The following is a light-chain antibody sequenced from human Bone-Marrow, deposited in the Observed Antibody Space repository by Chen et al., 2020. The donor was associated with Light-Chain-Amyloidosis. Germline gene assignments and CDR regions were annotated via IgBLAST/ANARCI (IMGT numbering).Light chain of an antibody. Sequence: DIQMTQSPSSLSASVGDRVTLTCRASQSIRGYLNWYQQRPGKAPNLLIYGASSLQSGVPSRFSGSGSWTHIALTMRGLQPEDTATYCWKQGYPAPPLTFGQGTTVEV. CDR1: QSIRGY. J-gene: IGKJ1*01. V-gene: IGKV1-39*01. CDR2: GAS. CDR3: KQGYPAPPLT.